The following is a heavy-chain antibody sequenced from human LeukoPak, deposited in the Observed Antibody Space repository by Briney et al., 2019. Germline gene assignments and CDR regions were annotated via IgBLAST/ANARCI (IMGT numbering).Heavy chain of an antibody. D-gene: IGHD6-13*01. CDR1: GGSFSDYY. CDR2: ISHNGST. J-gene: IGHJ5*01. CDR3: ARGGASSHWFGS. Sequence: PSETLSLTCAVYGGSFSDYYWSWIRQSPDKGLEWIGEISHNGSTNYNPSLKSRVTISVDTSKNQFSLKLSSVTAADTAVYYCARGGASSHWFGSWGQGTLVTVSS. V-gene: IGHV4-34*01.